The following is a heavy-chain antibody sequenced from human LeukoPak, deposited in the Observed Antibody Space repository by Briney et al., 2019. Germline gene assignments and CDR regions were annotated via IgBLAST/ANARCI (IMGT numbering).Heavy chain of an antibody. Sequence: SETLSLTCTVSGGAIGVHFWNWIRQPPGKGLEWIGYVYYTGSTSYNPSLRSRVSISVDTSKNLLSLTLTSVTAADTAMYFCARDPPGLDGAFDRWGQGTMVTVSS. J-gene: IGHJ3*01. CDR1: GGAIGVHF. D-gene: IGHD6-19*01. CDR3: ARDPPGLDGAFDR. V-gene: IGHV4-59*11. CDR2: VYYTGST.